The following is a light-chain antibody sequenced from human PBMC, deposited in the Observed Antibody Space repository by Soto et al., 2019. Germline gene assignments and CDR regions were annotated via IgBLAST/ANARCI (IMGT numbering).Light chain of an antibody. Sequence: DIQLTQSPSFLSASVGDRVTITCRASQGISSHLTWYQQKPGKAPKLLIYTASTLQSGVPSRFSGSGSGTEFPLTISSLQPEDFATYYCQQLNSFPPTFGQGTKVEVK. CDR3: QQLNSFPPT. J-gene: IGKJ1*01. CDR2: TAS. V-gene: IGKV1-9*01. CDR1: QGISSH.